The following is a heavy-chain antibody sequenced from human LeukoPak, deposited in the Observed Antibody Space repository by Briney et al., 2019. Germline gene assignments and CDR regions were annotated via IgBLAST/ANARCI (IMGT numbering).Heavy chain of an antibody. Sequence: TSETLSLTCTVSGVSISSSNSYWGWIRQPPGKGLEWIGSIYYSGDTYYNASLKSQVSISIDTSKNQFSLKLTSVTAADTAVYYCARQTGSGLFILPGGQGTLVTVSS. CDR3: ARQTGSGLFILP. V-gene: IGHV4-39*01. D-gene: IGHD3/OR15-3a*01. CDR1: GVSISSSNSY. J-gene: IGHJ4*02. CDR2: IYYSGDT.